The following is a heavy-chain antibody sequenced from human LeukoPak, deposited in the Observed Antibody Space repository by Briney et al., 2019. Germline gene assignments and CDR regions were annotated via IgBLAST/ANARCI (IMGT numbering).Heavy chain of an antibody. CDR3: ARDGPRPSSGWFDP. Sequence: ASVKVSCKASGYTFTSYGISWARQAPGQGLEWMGWISAYNGNTNYAQKLQGRVTMTTDTSTSTAYMELRSLRSDDTAVYYCARDGPRPSSGWFDPWGQGTLVTVSS. D-gene: IGHD6-6*01. V-gene: IGHV1-18*01. J-gene: IGHJ5*02. CDR2: ISAYNGNT. CDR1: GYTFTSYG.